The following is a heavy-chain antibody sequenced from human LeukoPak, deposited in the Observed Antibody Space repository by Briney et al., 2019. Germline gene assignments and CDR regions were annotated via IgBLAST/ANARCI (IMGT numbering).Heavy chain of an antibody. V-gene: IGHV5-51*01. J-gene: IGHJ4*02. CDR3: ARARYCSGGSCYAEY. CDR2: IYPGDSDT. CDR1: GYSFTSFW. Sequence: GESLKISCKGSGYSFTSFWIGWVRQMPGKGLEWMGIIYPGDSDTRYSPSFQGQVTISADKSISTAYLQWSSLKASDTAMYYCARARYCSGGSCYAEYWGQGTLVTVSS. D-gene: IGHD2-15*01.